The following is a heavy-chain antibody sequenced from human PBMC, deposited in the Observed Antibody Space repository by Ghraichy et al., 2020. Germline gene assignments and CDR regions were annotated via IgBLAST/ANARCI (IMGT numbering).Heavy chain of an antibody. J-gene: IGHJ3*01. CDR2: ISYDGSNK. V-gene: IGHV3-30-3*01. Sequence: GGSLRLSCAASGVTFSTYAMYWVRQAPGKGLEWVALISYDGSNKYYTDSVKGRFTISRDNSKNTLYLQMNSLRPDDTAVYYCASAQRVGTGYSIDWSGLSAFDLWGQGTRVTVSS. D-gene: IGHD6-19*01. CDR3: ASAQRVGTGYSIDWSGLSAFDL. CDR1: GVTFSTYA.